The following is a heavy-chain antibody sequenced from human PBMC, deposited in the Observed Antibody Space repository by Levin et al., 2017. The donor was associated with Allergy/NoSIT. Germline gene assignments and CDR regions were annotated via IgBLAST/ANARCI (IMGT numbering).Heavy chain of an antibody. D-gene: IGHD3-3*01. V-gene: IGHV3-30*04. Sequence: GGSLRLSCAASGFTFSSYAMHWVRQAPGKGLEWVAVISYDGSNKYYADSVKGRFTISRDNSKNTLYLQMNSLRAEDTAVYYCAREPYYDFWSGYPGANDAFDIWGQGTMVTVSS. J-gene: IGHJ3*02. CDR1: GFTFSSYA. CDR3: AREPYYDFWSGYPGANDAFDI. CDR2: ISYDGSNK.